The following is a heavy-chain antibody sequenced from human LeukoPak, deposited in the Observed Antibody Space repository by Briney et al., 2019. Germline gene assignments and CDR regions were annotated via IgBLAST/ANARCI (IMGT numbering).Heavy chain of an antibody. CDR3: ARVGVDDSGNIIKYFFDY. CDR2: IYTSGST. V-gene: IGHV4-59*10. D-gene: IGHD4-23*01. Sequence: SETLSLTCAVYGGSFSGYYWSWIRQPAGKGLEWIGRIYTSGSTNYNPSLQSRVIISVDTSKNQFSLKLSPVTAADTAVYYCARVGVDDSGNIIKYFFDYWGQGTLVTVSS. CDR1: GGSFSGYY. J-gene: IGHJ4*02.